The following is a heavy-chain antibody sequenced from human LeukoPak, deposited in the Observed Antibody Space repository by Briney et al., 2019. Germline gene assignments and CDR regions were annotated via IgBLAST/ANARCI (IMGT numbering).Heavy chain of an antibody. CDR2: IYYSGST. V-gene: IGHV4-39*07. J-gene: IGHJ4*02. CDR3: ARGAPKRWLQLLYYFDY. CDR1: DGSISSSSYY. D-gene: IGHD5-24*01. Sequence: SETLSLTCTVSDGSISSSSYYWGWIRQPPGKGLEWIGSIYYSGSTYYNPSLKSRVTISVDTSKNQFSLKLSSVIAADTAVYYCARGAPKRWLQLLYYFDYWGQGTLVTVSS.